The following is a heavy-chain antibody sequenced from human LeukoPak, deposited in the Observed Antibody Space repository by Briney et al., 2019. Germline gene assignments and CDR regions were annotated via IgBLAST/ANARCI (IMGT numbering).Heavy chain of an antibody. CDR3: ARYYYDSSGYDS. D-gene: IGHD3-22*01. CDR2: INPNSGGT. CDR1: GYTFTGHY. Sequence: GASVKVSCKASGYTFTGHYMHWVRQAPGQGLEWMGRINPNSGGTNYAQKFRGRVTMTRDTSISTAYMELSRLRSDDTAVYYCARYYYDSSGYDSWGQGTLVTVSS. V-gene: IGHV1-2*06. J-gene: IGHJ5*02.